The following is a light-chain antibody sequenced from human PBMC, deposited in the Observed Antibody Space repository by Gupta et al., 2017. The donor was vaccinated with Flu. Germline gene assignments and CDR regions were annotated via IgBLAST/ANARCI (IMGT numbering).Light chain of an antibody. CDR3: QQYDKLPRT. V-gene: IGKV1-33*01. CDR2: DAS. Sequence: PSSLSASVGDRVTITCQATQDIKNYLNWYQQKPGKAPKLMIYDASNLETGVPSRFSGSGSGTDFTFTISSLQPEDIATYYCQQYDKLPRTFGGGTGVEIK. CDR1: QDIKNY. J-gene: IGKJ4*01.